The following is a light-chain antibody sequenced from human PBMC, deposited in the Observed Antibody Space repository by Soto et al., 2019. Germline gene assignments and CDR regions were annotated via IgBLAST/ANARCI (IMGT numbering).Light chain of an antibody. J-gene: IGKJ4*01. CDR1: QSVSSN. CDR2: GAS. V-gene: IGKV3-15*01. Sequence: EIVMTQSPATLSVSPGERATLSCRASQSVSSNLAWYQQKPGQAPRLLIYGASTRATGIPARFSGSGSGTAFSLTFTSLLSADFAVYYCQQYDNWPPLTFGGGTKVEIK. CDR3: QQYDNWPPLT.